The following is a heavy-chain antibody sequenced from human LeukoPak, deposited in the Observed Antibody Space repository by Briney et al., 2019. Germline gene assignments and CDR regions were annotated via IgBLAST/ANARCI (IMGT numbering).Heavy chain of an antibody. CDR3: AAAFGYGLFDY. CDR1: GFTVSSNS. CDR2: IYSDNT. J-gene: IGHJ4*02. Sequence: PGGSLRLSCTVSGFTVSSNSMSWVRQAPGKGLEWVSFIYSDNTHYSDSVKGRFTISRDNSKNTLYLQMNSLRAEDTAVYYCAAAFGYGLFDYWGQGTLVTVSS. V-gene: IGHV3-53*01. D-gene: IGHD3-10*01.